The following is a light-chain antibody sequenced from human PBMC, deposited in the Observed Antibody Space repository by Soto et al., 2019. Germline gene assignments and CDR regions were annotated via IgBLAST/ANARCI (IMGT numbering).Light chain of an antibody. CDR2: DVS. CDR3: SSYTSSSTHAV. Sequence: QSVLTQPASVSASPGQSITISCTGTSSDVGSYHYVSWYQQDPGKAPKLIIYDVSNRPSGVSNRFSGSKSGNTASLTISGLQAEDEADYYCSSYTSSSTHAVFGGGTKLTVL. J-gene: IGLJ2*01. V-gene: IGLV2-14*01. CDR1: SSDVGSYHY.